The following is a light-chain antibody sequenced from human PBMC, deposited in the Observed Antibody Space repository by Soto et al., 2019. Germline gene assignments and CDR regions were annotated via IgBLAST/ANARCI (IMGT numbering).Light chain of an antibody. CDR1: QSVSSN. Sequence: IVMTQSPATLSVSPWERATLSCRASQSVSSNLAWYQQKRGQAPRLLIYGASSRATGIPSRFSGSGSGTDFTLTITRLEPEDFGVYYCQQYDSPLGWSFGQGTKVDIK. CDR2: GAS. V-gene: IGKV3D-15*01. CDR3: QQYDSPLGWS. J-gene: IGKJ1*01.